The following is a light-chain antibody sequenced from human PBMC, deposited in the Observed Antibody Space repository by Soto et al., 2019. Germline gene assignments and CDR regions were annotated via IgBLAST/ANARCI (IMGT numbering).Light chain of an antibody. CDR2: DAY. CDR3: QQRINWIT. CDR1: QSVSVY. Sequence: EIVLTQSPATLSLSPGERATLSCRASQSVSVYLGWYQHKPGQAPRLLIYDAYNRATGVPARFSGSGSGTDFTLTISSLEPEDFAIYYRQQRINWITFGQGTRLEIK. J-gene: IGKJ5*01. V-gene: IGKV3-11*01.